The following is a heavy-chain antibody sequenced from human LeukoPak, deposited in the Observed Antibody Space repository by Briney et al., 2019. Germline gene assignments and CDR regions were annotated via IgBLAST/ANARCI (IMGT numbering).Heavy chain of an antibody. CDR1: GFTFSSYS. Sequence: PGGSLRLSCAASGFTFSSYSMNWVRQAPGKGLEWVSSISSSSSHIYYADSVKGRFTISRDNAKNSLYLQMNSLRAEDTAVYYCARYRQWLAPRDAFDIWGQGTMVTVSS. J-gene: IGHJ3*02. CDR3: ARYRQWLAPRDAFDI. CDR2: ISSSSSHI. V-gene: IGHV3-21*01. D-gene: IGHD6-19*01.